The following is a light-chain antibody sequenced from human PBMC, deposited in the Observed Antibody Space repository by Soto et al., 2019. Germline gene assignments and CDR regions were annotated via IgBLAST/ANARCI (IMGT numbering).Light chain of an antibody. CDR1: RSVSSY. CDR2: DAS. J-gene: IGKJ5*01. CDR3: QQRSNWPIT. Sequence: EIVLTQSPSTLSLSPGESATLSFRATRSVSSYLAWYQQKPGQAPRLLIYDASSRPTDIPARFSGSGSGTDFTLTISSLEPEDFAIYYCQQRSNWPITFGQGTRLETK. V-gene: IGKV3-11*01.